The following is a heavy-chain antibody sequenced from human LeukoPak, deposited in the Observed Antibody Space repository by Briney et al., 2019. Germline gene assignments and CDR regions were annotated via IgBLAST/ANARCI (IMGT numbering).Heavy chain of an antibody. CDR1: RLTFIRYV. Sequence: GGSLRLSCVASRLTFIRYVMSWVRQAPGKGVDWVSAISGSGGSTYYADSVKGRFTISRDNSKNTLYLQMNSLRAEDTAVYYCANPAYYLTWGQGTLVTVSS. CDR3: ANPAYYLT. J-gene: IGHJ4*02. D-gene: IGHD3-10*01. V-gene: IGHV3-23*01. CDR2: ISGSGGST.